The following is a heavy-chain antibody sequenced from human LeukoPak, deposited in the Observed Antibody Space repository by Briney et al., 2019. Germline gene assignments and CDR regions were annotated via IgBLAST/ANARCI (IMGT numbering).Heavy chain of an antibody. CDR3: ARGGCSGGTCYSRDFYV. V-gene: IGHV4-34*01. CDR2: INHSGNT. D-gene: IGHD2-15*01. CDR1: GGSFSGYY. J-gene: IGHJ4*02. Sequence: SETLSLTCAVYGGSFSGYYWSWIRQPPGKGLEWIAEINHSGNTNYNPSLKSRVTISVDTSKNQFSLNLISLTAADTAVYYCARGGCSGGTCYSRDFYVWGQGNLVTVAS.